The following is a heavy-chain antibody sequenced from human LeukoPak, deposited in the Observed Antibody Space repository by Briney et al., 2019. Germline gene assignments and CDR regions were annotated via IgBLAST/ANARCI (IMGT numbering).Heavy chain of an antibody. CDR3: ARAPRVSRDFDY. D-gene: IGHD6-13*01. CDR2: IYYSGST. Sequence: XPPXKXXEWIGSIYYSGSTYYNPSLKSRVTISVDTFKNQFSLKLSSVTAADTAVYYCARAPRVSRDFDYWGQGTLVTVSS. J-gene: IGHJ4*02. V-gene: IGHV4-39*01.